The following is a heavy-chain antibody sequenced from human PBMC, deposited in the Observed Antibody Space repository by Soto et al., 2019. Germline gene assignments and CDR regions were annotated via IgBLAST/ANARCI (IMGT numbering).Heavy chain of an antibody. CDR1: GYSINSGYY. CDR3: AKDPNDYDSSAYYVDY. D-gene: IGHD3-22*01. J-gene: IGHJ4*02. Sequence: PSETLSLTCGVSGYSINSGYYWGWIRQPPGKGLEWIGSVFHSGTTYQNPSLKTRATISVDTSRNQFSLELDSVTAADTAVYYCAKDPNDYDSSAYYVDYWGRGTLVTVSS. CDR2: VFHSGTT. V-gene: IGHV4-38-2*02.